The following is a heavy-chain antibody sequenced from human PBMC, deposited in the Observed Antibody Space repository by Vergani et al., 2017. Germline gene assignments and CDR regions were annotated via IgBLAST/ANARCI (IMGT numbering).Heavy chain of an antibody. CDR1: GGSISSSVFY. D-gene: IGHD6-19*01. CDR3: ARRGWYSSGWYSGEFDY. J-gene: IGHJ4*02. V-gene: IGHV4-39*01. Sequence: QLQLQESGPGLVKPSETLSLTCTVSGGSISSSVFYWGWIRQPPGKGLEWIGSFYYSGSTYYNPSLKSRVTISVDTSKIQFSLRLSSVTAADTAVYYCARRGWYSSGWYSGEFDYWGQGTLVTVSS. CDR2: FYYSGST.